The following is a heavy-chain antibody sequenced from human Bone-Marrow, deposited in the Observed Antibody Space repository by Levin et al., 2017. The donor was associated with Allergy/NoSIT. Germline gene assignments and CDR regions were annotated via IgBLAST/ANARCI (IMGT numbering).Heavy chain of an antibody. V-gene: IGHV3-48*04. CDR3: ARDNYYDSSGYFSRTFYYYVLDV. CDR1: EFTLSSYS. D-gene: IGHD3-22*01. CDR2: ISVSGTTI. Sequence: GGSLRLSCTASEFTLSSYSMNWVRQAPGKGLEWLSYISVSGTTIYYADSVKGRFTISRDNAKNSLFLQMSSLTAEDTAVYYCARDNYYDSSGYFSRTFYYYVLDVWGQGTTVTVSS. J-gene: IGHJ6*02.